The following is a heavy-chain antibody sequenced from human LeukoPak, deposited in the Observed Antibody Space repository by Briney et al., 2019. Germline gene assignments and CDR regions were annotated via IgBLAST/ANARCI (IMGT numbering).Heavy chain of an antibody. CDR2: FDPEDGET. D-gene: IGHD3-22*01. CDR3: ATDPQWLFFRGFDP. CDR1: GYTLTELS. V-gene: IGHV1-24*01. Sequence: ASVKVSCKVSGYTLTELSMHWVRQAPGKGLEWMGGFDPEDGETIYAQKFQGRVTMTEDTSTDTAYMEPSSLRSEDTAVYYCATDPQWLFFRGFDPWGQGTLVTVSS. J-gene: IGHJ5*02.